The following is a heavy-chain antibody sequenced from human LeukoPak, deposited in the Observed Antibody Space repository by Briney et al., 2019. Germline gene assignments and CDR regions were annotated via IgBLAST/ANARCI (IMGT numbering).Heavy chain of an antibody. Sequence: GGSLRLSCAGSGFTFSRYNMNWFRQAPGKGLERVSSISSSSSYIFYADSVKGRFTISRDNAKNSLYLQMNSLRAEDTAVYYCAKVAQWLVPEGYYYYMDVWGKGTTVTVSS. CDR2: ISSSSSYI. D-gene: IGHD6-19*01. J-gene: IGHJ6*03. CDR3: AKVAQWLVPEGYYYYMDV. CDR1: GFTFSRYN. V-gene: IGHV3-21*01.